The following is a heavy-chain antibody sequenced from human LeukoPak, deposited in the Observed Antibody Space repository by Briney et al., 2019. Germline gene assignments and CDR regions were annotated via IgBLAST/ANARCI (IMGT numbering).Heavy chain of an antibody. Sequence: GASAKVSCKASGYTFTSYGISWVRQAPGQGLEWMGWISAYNGNTNYEGRVTMTTDTSTSTAYMELRSLRSDDTAVYYCARMWEPYSDAFDIWGQGTMVTVSS. J-gene: IGHJ3*02. CDR3: ARMWEPYSDAFDI. V-gene: IGHV1-18*01. CDR2: ISAYNGNT. D-gene: IGHD1-26*01. CDR1: GYTFTSYG.